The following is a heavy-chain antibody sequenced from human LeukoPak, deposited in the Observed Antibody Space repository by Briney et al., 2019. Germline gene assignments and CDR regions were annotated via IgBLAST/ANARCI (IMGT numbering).Heavy chain of an antibody. J-gene: IGHJ4*02. CDR1: GFTFSSEA. CDR2: ISPAGGTT. CDR3: AKDLGLYGDLTGPDY. Sequence: GGSLRLSCAVSGFTFSSEAMGWVRQLPGGGLEWVSTISPAGGTTYYADSVKGRFTISRDNSKNTLYLQMNSLRAEDTAVYYCAKDLGLYGDLTGPDYWGQGTLVTVSS. D-gene: IGHD4-17*01. V-gene: IGHV3-23*01.